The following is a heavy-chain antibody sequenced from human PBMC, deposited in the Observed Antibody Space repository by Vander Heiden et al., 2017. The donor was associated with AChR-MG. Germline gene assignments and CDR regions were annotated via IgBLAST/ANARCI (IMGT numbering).Heavy chain of an antibody. CDR3: ARGVDSNYPPPEYYYYYGMDV. CDR1: GGTFSSYA. V-gene: IGHV1-69*06. CDR2: ISPILCTA. J-gene: IGHJ6*02. Sequence: QVQLVQSGAEVKKPGSSVTVSCKASGGTFSSYAICWVRKAPGRGLEWMGGISPILCTANYAQKFQGRVTITADKPTSTAYMELSSLRSEDTAVYHCARGVDSNYPPPEYYYYYGMDVWGEGPTV. D-gene: IGHD4-4*01.